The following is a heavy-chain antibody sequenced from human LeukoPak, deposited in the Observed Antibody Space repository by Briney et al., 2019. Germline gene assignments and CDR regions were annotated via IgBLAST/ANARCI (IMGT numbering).Heavy chain of an antibody. CDR3: TRPLTGTSWYYFDY. J-gene: IGHJ4*02. CDR1: GYTFTYYY. Sequence: ASVDVSCKASGYTFTYYYVHWVQPAPGQVLELMGWINPNSADTNYAKKFRGRIIMTGDTSITTAYVVRRRMKADATAVYYSTRPLTGTSWYYFDYWGQGTLVSVSS. D-gene: IGHD1-7*01. CDR2: INPNSADT. V-gene: IGHV1-2*02.